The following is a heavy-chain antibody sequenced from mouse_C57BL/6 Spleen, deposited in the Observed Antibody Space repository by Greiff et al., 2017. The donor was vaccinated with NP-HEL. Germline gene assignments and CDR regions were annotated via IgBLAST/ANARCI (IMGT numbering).Heavy chain of an antibody. CDR2: ISSGGSYT. J-gene: IGHJ4*01. CDR1: GFTFSSYG. CDR3: ARHDPYGSSYDYAMDY. Sequence: EVKVVESGGDLVKPGGSLKLSCAASGFTFSSYGMSWVRQTPDKRLEWVATISSGGSYTYYPDSVKGRFTISRDNAKNTLYLQMSSLKSEDTAMYYCARHDPYGSSYDYAMDYWGQGTSVTVSS. D-gene: IGHD1-1*01. V-gene: IGHV5-6*01.